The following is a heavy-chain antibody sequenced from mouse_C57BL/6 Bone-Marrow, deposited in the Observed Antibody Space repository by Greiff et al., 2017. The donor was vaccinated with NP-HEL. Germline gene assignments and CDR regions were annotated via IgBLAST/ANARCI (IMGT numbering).Heavy chain of an antibody. J-gene: IGHJ4*01. Sequence: EVKLVESGGGLVKPGGSLKLSCAASGFTFSSYAMSWVRQTPEKRLEWVATISDGGSYTYYPDNVKGRFTISRDNAKNNLYLQMSHLKSEDTAMYYCSGNYAMDYWGQGTSVTVSS. CDR1: GFTFSSYA. V-gene: IGHV5-4*03. D-gene: IGHD1-1*01. CDR3: SGNYAMDY. CDR2: ISDGGSYT.